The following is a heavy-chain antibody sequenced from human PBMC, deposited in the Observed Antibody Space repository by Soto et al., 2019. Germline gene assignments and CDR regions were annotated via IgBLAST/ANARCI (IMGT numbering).Heavy chain of an antibody. CDR1: GYTFTSYG. V-gene: IGHV1-18*01. CDR3: ARDGQQYYYDSSGSNEGWDY. D-gene: IGHD3-22*01. CDR2: ISAYNGNT. J-gene: IGHJ4*02. Sequence: QVQLVQSGAEVKKPGASVKVSCKASGYTFTSYGISWVRQAPGQGLEWMGWISAYNGNTNYAQKLQGRVTMTTDTSTSTAYMELRSLRSDDTAVYYCARDGQQYYYDSSGSNEGWDYWGQGTLVTVSS.